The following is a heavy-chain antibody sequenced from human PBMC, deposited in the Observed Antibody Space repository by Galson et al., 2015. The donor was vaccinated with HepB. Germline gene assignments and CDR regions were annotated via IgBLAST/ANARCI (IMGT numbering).Heavy chain of an antibody. CDR1: GFIFRHHA. Sequence: SLRLSCAGSGFIFRHHAMAWIRQAPGKGLEWVSGINGRGSTTYYSDAVKGRFSISRDNSKNTVFLQMDNLKVDDTATYYCVKDGAGFGGDWFDPWGQGTLVTV. J-gene: IGHJ5*02. CDR2: INGRGSTT. CDR3: VKDGAGFGGDWFDP. V-gene: IGHV3-23*01. D-gene: IGHD3-16*01.